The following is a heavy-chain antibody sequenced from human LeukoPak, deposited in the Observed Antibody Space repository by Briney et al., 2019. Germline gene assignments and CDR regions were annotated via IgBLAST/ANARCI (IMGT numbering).Heavy chain of an antibody. CDR2: IYYSGST. J-gene: IGHJ4*02. V-gene: IGHV4-30-4*01. D-gene: IGHD6-19*01. CDR1: GGSISSGDYY. Sequence: SETLSLTCTVSGGSISSGDYYWSWIRQPPGKGLEWIGYIYYSGSTYYNPSLKSRVTISVDTSKNQFSLKLSSVTAADTAVYYCARGSGSSGWDGDGYWGQGTLVTVSS. CDR3: ARGSGSSGWDGDGY.